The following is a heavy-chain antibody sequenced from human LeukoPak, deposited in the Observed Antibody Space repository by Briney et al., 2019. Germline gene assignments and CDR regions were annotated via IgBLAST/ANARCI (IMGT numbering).Heavy chain of an antibody. CDR3: ARPTITMVRGFDP. CDR2: IYYSGST. Sequence: PGGSLRLSCTVSGGFISNSNFYWGWIRQPPGKGLEWIGSIYYSGSTYYNPSLKSRVTISVDTSKDQFSLKLSSVTAADTAVYYCARPTITMVRGFDPWGQGSLVTVSS. D-gene: IGHD3-10*01. J-gene: IGHJ5*02. V-gene: IGHV4-39*01. CDR1: GGFISNSNFY.